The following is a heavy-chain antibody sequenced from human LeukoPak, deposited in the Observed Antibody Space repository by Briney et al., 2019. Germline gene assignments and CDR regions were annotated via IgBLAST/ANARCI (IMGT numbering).Heavy chain of an antibody. CDR2: IYHSGST. Sequence: SQTLSLTCTVSGGSISSGGYYWSWIRQPPGKGLEWIGYIYHSGSTYYNPSLKSRVTISVDGSKNQFSLKLSSVTAADTAVYYCASYSSSYYYYYMDVWGKGTTVTVSS. CDR1: GGSISSGGYY. D-gene: IGHD6-6*01. J-gene: IGHJ6*03. V-gene: IGHV4-30-2*01. CDR3: ASYSSSYYYYYMDV.